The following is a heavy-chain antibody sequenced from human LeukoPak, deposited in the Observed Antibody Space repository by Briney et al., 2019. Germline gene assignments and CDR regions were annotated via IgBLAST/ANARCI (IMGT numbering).Heavy chain of an antibody. D-gene: IGHD3-10*01. V-gene: IGHV4-61*02. CDR1: GGSISSGSYY. CDR3: ARYYYGSPFDI. CDR2: IYTSGST. J-gene: IGHJ3*02. Sequence: PSQTLSLTCTVSGGSISSGSYYWSWIRQPAGKGLEWIGRIYTSGSTNYNPSLKSRVTISVDTSKNQFSLKLSSVTAADTAVYYCARYYYGSPFDIWGQGTMVTVSS.